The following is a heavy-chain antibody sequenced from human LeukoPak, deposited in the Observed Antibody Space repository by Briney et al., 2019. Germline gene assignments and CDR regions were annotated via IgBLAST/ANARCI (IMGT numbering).Heavy chain of an antibody. CDR3: ARAFDY. CDR2: ISSSGNPI. J-gene: IGHJ4*02. CDR1: GFTFSVYD. Sequence: GGSLRLSCAASGFTFSVYDINWVRQAPGKGLEWVSHISSSGNPIYYADSVRGRFTISRDNAKNSLYLQMNSLRAEDTAVYYCARAFDYWGQGTLVTVSS. V-gene: IGHV3-48*01.